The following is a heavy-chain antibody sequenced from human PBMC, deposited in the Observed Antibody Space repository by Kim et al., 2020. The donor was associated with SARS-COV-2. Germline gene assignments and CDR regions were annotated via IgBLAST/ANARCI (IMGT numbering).Heavy chain of an antibody. V-gene: IGHV4-61*02. Sequence: SETLSLTCTVSGGSISSGSYYWSWIRQPAGKGLEWIGRIYTSGSTNYNPSLKSRATISVDTSKNQFSLKLSSVTAADTAVYYCARDISERRGGLMVRGVGFDYGGQGTLVTVSS. D-gene: IGHD3-10*01. J-gene: IGHJ4*02. CDR2: IYTSGST. CDR1: GGSISSGSYY. CDR3: ARDISERRGGLMVRGVGFDY.